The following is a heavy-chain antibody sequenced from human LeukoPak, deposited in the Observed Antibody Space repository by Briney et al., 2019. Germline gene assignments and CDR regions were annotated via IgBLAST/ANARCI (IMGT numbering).Heavy chain of an antibody. CDR1: GFTFTSSA. V-gene: IGHV1-58*02. D-gene: IGHD3-22*01. J-gene: IGHJ5*01. CDR3: AAIPGYYYDSSGYSWFDY. CDR2: IVVGSGNT. Sequence: SVKVSCKASGFTFTSSAMQWVRHARGQRLEWKGWIVVGSGNTNYAQKFQERVTITRDMSTRTAYMELSSLRSEDTAVYYCAAIPGYYYDSSGYSWFDYWGQGTLVTVSS.